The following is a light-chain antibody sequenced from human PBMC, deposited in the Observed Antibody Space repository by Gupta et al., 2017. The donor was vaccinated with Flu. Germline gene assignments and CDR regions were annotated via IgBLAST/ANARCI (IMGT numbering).Light chain of an antibody. CDR1: RSNIGAGYE. CDR3: QSYDNTLGGWV. V-gene: IGLV1-40*01. J-gene: IGLJ2*01. Sequence: QSVXTQPPSXSGAPGPRVTISCTGGRSNIGAGYEVHWYQQLPGKAPKVFIFGHSKRPSGVPERFSGSRSGTSASLAITGPQAEDEADYYCQSYDNTLGGWVFGGGTKLTVL. CDR2: GHS.